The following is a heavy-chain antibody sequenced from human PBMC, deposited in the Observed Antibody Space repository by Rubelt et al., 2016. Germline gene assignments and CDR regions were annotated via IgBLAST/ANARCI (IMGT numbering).Heavy chain of an antibody. V-gene: IGHV3-23*01. Sequence: EVQLLESGGGLVQPGGSLRLSCADSDFTFSTYAMSWVRQAPGKGLEWVSTIVYSGDYQYYADSVKGRFTIFRDNSKNTLSLPMNGLRAEDTAVYYCARDCASTSCYTHYYNYYTMDGWGTGTTVTVS. D-gene: IGHD2-2*02. CDR3: ARDCASTSCYTHYYNYYTMDG. CDR2: IVYSGDYQ. J-gene: IGHJ6*03. CDR1: DFTFSTYA.